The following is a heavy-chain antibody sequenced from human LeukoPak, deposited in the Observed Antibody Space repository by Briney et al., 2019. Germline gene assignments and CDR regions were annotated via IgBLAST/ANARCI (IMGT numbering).Heavy chain of an antibody. CDR2: IFHSGST. D-gene: IGHD2-2*02. J-gene: IGHJ5*02. Sequence: PSQTLSLTCTVSGGSISSGGYYWSWIRQPPGKGLEWIGYIFHSGSTYYNPSLKSRVTISVDRSKNQFSLKLSSVTAADTAVYYCARAESNIVVIPAAIHPDNWFDPWGQGTLVTVSS. CDR3: ARAESNIVVIPAAIHPDNWFDP. V-gene: IGHV4-30-2*01. CDR1: GGSISSGGYY.